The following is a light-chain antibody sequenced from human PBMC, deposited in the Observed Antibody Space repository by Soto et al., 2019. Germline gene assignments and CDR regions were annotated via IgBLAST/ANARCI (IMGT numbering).Light chain of an antibody. CDR2: DAS. CDR3: LQYSSHSWT. V-gene: IGKV1-5*01. CDR1: RSISDW. Sequence: DIQMTQFXSTLTPSVGDRVTITCRASRSISDWLAWYQQKPGKAPKLLIFDASTLKSGVSSRFSGSGSGTEFTLTITGLQPEDVATYYCLQYSSHSWTFGQGTKVDIK. J-gene: IGKJ1*01.